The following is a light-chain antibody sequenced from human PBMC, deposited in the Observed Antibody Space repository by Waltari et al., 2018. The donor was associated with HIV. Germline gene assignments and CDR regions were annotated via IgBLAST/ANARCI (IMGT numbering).Light chain of an antibody. V-gene: IGLV1-51*02. CDR2: ENS. CDR1: SSNIGKNY. CDR3: GTWDSSLSAVV. Sequence: QSVLTQPPSVSAAPGTKVTISCSGSSSNIGKNYVSWYQQLPGTAPKLLIYENSKRPSGIPDRFSGSKSGTSATLGITGLQTGDEADYYCGTWDSSLSAVVFGGGTKLTVL. J-gene: IGLJ3*02.